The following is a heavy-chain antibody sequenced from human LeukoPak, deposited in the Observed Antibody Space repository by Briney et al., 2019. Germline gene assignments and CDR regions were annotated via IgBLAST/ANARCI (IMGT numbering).Heavy chain of an antibody. J-gene: IGHJ3*02. CDR3: ARDEIRRRGYCSGGSCGQYAFDI. D-gene: IGHD2-15*01. V-gene: IGHV3-48*04. CDR2: ISSSSSTI. Sequence: GGSLRLSCAASGFTCNTYIMNWVRQAPGKGLEWGSYISSSSSTIYYADSVKGRFTISRDNAKNPLYLQMNSLRAEDTAVYYCARDEIRRRGYCSGGSCGQYAFDIWGQGTMVTVSS. CDR1: GFTCNTYI.